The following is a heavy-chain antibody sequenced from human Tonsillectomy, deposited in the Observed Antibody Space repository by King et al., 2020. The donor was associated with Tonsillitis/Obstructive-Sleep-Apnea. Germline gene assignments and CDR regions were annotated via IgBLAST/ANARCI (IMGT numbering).Heavy chain of an antibody. J-gene: IGHJ4*02. CDR3: ARSGGLELDFDD. D-gene: IGHD1-7*01. V-gene: IGHV3-53*01. Sequence: DVQLVESGGGLIQPGGSLRLSCAASGFTVSSNYMNWVRQAPGKGLEWVSIIYSGGNTYYADSVQGRFTISRDNSKNTLYLQMNSLRAEDTAVYYCARSGGLELDFDDWGQGTPVTVSS. CDR2: IYSGGNT. CDR1: GFTVSSNY.